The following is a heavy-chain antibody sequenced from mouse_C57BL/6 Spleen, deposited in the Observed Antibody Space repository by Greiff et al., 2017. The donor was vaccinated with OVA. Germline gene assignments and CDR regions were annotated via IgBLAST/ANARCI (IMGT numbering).Heavy chain of an antibody. D-gene: IGHD3-2*02. Sequence: EVQLQQSGPELVKPGASVKISCKASGYTFTDYYMNWVKQSHGKSLEWIGDINPNNGGTSYNQKFKGKATLTVDKSSSTAYMELRSLTSEDSAVYYCARELRLRVSYWGQGTTLTVSS. CDR2: INPNNGGT. V-gene: IGHV1-26*01. CDR1: GYTFTDYY. J-gene: IGHJ2*01. CDR3: ARELRLRVSY.